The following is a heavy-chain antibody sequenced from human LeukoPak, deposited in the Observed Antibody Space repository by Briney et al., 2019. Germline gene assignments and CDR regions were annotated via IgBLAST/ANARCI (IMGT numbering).Heavy chain of an antibody. CDR2: ILYDGSNK. CDR1: GVTFSSYG. V-gene: IGHV3-30*18. CDR3: AKIGPAYCGGDCYRGN. J-gene: IGHJ4*02. D-gene: IGHD2-21*02. Sequence: GGSLRLSCAASGVTFSSYGMHWVRQAPGEGLEWVALILYDGSNKYYADSVKGRFTISRDNSKNTLYLQMNSLRAEDTAVYYCAKIGPAYCGGDCYRGNWGQGTLVTVSS.